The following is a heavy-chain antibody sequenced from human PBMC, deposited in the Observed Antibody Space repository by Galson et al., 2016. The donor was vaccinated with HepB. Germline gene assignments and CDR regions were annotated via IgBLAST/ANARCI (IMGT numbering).Heavy chain of an antibody. Sequence: SLRLSCAASGFTFDDYAMHWVRQAPGKGLEWVSGISWNSGSIGYADSVKGRFTISRDNAKNSLYLQMNSLRAEDTALYYRAKAKEMATMHDAFDIWGQGTMVTVSS. J-gene: IGHJ3*02. V-gene: IGHV3-9*01. CDR1: GFTFDDYA. D-gene: IGHD5-24*01. CDR3: AKAKEMATMHDAFDI. CDR2: ISWNSGSI.